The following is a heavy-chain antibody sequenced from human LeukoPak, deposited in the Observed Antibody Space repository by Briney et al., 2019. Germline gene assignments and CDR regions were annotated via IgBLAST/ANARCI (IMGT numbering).Heavy chain of an antibody. CDR1: GGSISSDNYY. D-gene: IGHD5-24*01. J-gene: IGHJ4*02. V-gene: IGHV4-30-4*02. CDR2: IYYSGSA. Sequence: SETLSLTCTVSGGSISSDNYYWSWIRQHPGKGLEWIGYIYYSGSAYYSPSLKSRVTISVDTSKNQFSLKLSSVTAADTAVYYCVAGKGGRDFDYWGQGTLVTVS. CDR3: VAGKGGRDFDY.